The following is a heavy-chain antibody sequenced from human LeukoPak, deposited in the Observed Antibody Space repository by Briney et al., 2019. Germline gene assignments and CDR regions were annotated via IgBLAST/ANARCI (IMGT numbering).Heavy chain of an antibody. D-gene: IGHD3-22*01. CDR1: GFTFSNAW. Sequence: KPGGSLRLSCAASGFTFSNAWMSWVRQAPGKGLERVGRIKSKTDGGTTDYAAPVKGRFTISRDDSKNTLYLQMNSLKTEDTAVYYCTTITMIVVVTDYWGQGTLVTVSS. J-gene: IGHJ4*02. CDR3: TTITMIVVVTDY. CDR2: IKSKTDGGTT. V-gene: IGHV3-15*01.